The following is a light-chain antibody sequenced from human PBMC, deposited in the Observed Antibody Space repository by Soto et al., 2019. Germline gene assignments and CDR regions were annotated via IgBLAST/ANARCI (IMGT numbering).Light chain of an antibody. CDR1: QSVSSSY. J-gene: IGKJ1*01. CDR3: QQYDSSPRT. CDR2: RTS. V-gene: IGKV3-20*01. Sequence: EIVLTQSPGPLSLSPGERANLSCRASQSVSSSYLAWYQQKPGQAPRLLIYRTSNRATGIPDRFSGSGSGTDFTLTISRLEPEDFAVYWCQQYDSSPRTFGQGTKVDIK.